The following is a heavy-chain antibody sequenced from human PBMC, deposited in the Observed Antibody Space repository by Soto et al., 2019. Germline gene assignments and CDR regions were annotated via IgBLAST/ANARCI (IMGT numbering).Heavy chain of an antibody. CDR1: GFTFSSYA. V-gene: IGHV3-23*01. CDR2: ISGSGGST. D-gene: IGHD3-22*01. J-gene: IGHJ4*02. CDR3: AKDRAYYDSSGYSHPPN. Sequence: GGSLRLSCAASGFTFSSYAMSWVRQAPGKGLEWVSAISGSGGSTYYADSVKGRFTISRDNSKNTLYLQMNSLRAEDTAVYYCAKDRAYYDSSGYSHPPNWGQGTLVTVSS.